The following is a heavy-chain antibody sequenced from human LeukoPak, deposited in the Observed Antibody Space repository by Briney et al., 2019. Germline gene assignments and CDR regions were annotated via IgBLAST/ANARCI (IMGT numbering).Heavy chain of an antibody. CDR2: IIPIFGTA. Sequence: GASVKVSCKASGGTFSSYAISWVRQAPGQGLEWMGGIIPIFGTANYAQKFQGRVTITADESTSAAYMELSSLRSEDTAVYYCASFNPGSGRYDYWGQGTLVTVSS. CDR3: ASFNPGSGRYDY. J-gene: IGHJ4*02. V-gene: IGHV1-69*13. D-gene: IGHD3-10*01. CDR1: GGTFSSYA.